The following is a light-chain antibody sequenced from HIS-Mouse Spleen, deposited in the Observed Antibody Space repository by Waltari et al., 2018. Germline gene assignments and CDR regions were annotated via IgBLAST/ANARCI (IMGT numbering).Light chain of an antibody. J-gene: IGLJ2*01. V-gene: IGLV3-10*01. CDR2: EDS. CDR1: ALPQKY. CDR3: YSTDSSGNHRV. Sequence: SYELTQPPSVSVSPGQTARTTCSGAALPQKYAHLYPQKTGKAPVLVIYEDSKRPSGIPERFSGSSSGTMATWTISGAQVKDEADYYCYSTDSSGNHRVFGGGTKLTVL.